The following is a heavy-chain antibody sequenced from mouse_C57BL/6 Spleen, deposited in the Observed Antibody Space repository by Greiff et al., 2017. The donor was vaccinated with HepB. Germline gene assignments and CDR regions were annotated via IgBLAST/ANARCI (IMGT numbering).Heavy chain of an antibody. D-gene: IGHD2-4*01. J-gene: IGHJ3*01. CDR3: AKNHYDYDGVFAY. Sequence: VKLMESGPGLVQPSQSLSITCTVSGFSLTSYGVHWVRQSPGKGLEWLGVIWRGGSTDYNAAFMSRLSITKDNSKSQVFFKMNSLQADDTAIYYCAKNHYDYDGVFAYWGQGTLVTVSA. CDR2: IWRGGST. CDR1: GFSLTSYG. V-gene: IGHV2-5*01.